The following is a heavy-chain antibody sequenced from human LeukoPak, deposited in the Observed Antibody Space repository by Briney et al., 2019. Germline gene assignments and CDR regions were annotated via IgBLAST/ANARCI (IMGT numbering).Heavy chain of an antibody. V-gene: IGHV4-34*01. Sequence: PSETLSLTCTVSGGSISSGGNYWSWIRQPPGKGLEWIGEINHSGSTNYNPSLKSRVTISVDTSKNQFSLKLSSVTAADTAVYYCARPGGIAAAGRRGMDVWGQGTTVTVSS. CDR3: ARPGGIAAAGRRGMDV. D-gene: IGHD6-13*01. J-gene: IGHJ6*02. CDR1: GGSISSGGNY. CDR2: INHSGST.